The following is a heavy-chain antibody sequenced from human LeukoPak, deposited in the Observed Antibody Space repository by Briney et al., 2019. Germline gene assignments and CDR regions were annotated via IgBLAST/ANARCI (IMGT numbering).Heavy chain of an antibody. CDR1: GFTFSSYN. CDR3: ARDSAVEMAIIFNY. V-gene: IGHV3-21*01. CDR2: ISSSSSYI. J-gene: IGHJ4*02. Sequence: KSGGSLRLSCAASGFTFSSYNMNWVRQAPGKGLEWVSSISSSSSYIYYAGSVKVRFTISRDNAKNSLYLQMNSLRAEDTAVYYCARDSAVEMAIIFNYWGQGTLVTVSS. D-gene: IGHD5-24*01.